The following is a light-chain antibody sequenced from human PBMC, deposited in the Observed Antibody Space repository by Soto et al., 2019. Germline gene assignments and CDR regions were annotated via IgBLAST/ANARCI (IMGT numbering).Light chain of an antibody. V-gene: IGKV3-20*01. CDR1: QSVSSSTY. CDR2: DAS. Sequence: EVVLTQSPGTLYLSPGERATLSCRASQSVSSSTYLAWYQQKRGQAPRLLIYDASSRATGIPDRFSGSGSGADFTLTISRLEPEDFAVYYCQQYGSSPITFGQGTRLEIK. CDR3: QQYGSSPIT. J-gene: IGKJ5*01.